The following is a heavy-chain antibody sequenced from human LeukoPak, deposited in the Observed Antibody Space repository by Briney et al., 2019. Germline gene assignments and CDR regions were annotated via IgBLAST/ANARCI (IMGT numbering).Heavy chain of an antibody. CDR3: ASQYYDFWSGYPNWFDP. V-gene: IGHV3-7*03. D-gene: IGHD3-3*01. CDR1: GFTFSSYW. CDR2: IKQDGSEK. Sequence: PGGSLRLSCAASGFTFSSYWMSWFRQAPGKGLEWVANIKQDGSEKYYVDSVKGRFTISRDNAKNSLYLQMNSLRAEDTAVYYCASQYYDFWSGYPNWFDPWGQGTLVTVSS. J-gene: IGHJ5*02.